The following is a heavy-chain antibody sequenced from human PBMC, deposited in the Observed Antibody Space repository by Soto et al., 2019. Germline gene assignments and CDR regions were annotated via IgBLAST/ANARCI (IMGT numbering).Heavy chain of an antibody. CDR1: GYTFTADY. V-gene: IGHV1-2*02. CDR3: ARDPIGGGAPYYFDY. J-gene: IGHJ4*02. Sequence: QVQLMQSGAEVKKPGASVKVSCKTSGYTFTADYLYWVRQAPGQGLEWMGGINPNTGDTIYAQKFQGRVTMTGDTSISTAYMELPRLGSADTAVYFCARDPIGGGAPYYFDYWGQGTLVTVSS. CDR2: INPNTGDT. D-gene: IGHD3-10*01.